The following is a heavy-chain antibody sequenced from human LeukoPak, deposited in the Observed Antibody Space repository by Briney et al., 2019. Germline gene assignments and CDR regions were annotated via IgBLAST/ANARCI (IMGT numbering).Heavy chain of an antibody. CDR1: GGTFSSYA. D-gene: IGHD3-22*01. J-gene: IGHJ3*02. V-gene: IGHV1-69*04. CDR3: ARDPGAHYYDSNPSPPIAFDI. CDR2: IIPILGIA. Sequence: GASVKVSCKASGGTFSSYAISWVRQAPGQGLEWMGRIIPILGIANYAQKFQGRVTITADKSTSTAYMELSSLRSEDTAVYYCARDPGAHYYDSNPSPPIAFDIWGQGTMVTVSS.